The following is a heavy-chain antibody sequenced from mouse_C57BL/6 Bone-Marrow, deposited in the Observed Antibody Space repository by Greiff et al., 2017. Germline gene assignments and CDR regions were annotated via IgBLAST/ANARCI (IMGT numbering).Heavy chain of an antibody. CDR1: GYTFTSYG. J-gene: IGHJ2*01. Sequence: QVQLQQSGAELARPGASVKLSCKASGYTFTSYGISWVKQRPGQGLEWIGEIYPRSGNTYYNDKFKGKATLTSDKSYITAYMELRSLTSEDSAVYFCARGGEFPYFDYWGQGTTLTVSS. CDR2: IYPRSGNT. V-gene: IGHV1-81*01. CDR3: ARGGEFPYFDY.